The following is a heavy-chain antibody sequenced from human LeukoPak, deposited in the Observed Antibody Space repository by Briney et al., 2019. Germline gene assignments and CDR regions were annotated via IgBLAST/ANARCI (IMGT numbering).Heavy chain of an antibody. J-gene: IGHJ4*02. CDR2: IWHDGSNK. V-gene: IGHV3-33*01. D-gene: IGHD5-18*01. CDR1: GFTFSTYV. Sequence: QAGGSLRLSCAASGFTFSTYVIHWVRQAPGKGLEGVALIWHDGSNKYYGDSVKERFTISRDNSKNTLYLQMDSLRDEDTAVYYCARDRGYTYGHPLDYWGQGTLVTVSS. CDR3: ARDRGYTYGHPLDY.